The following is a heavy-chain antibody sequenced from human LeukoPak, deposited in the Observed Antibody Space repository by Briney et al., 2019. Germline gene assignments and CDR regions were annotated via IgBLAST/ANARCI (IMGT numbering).Heavy chain of an antibody. V-gene: IGHV3-74*01. Sequence: PGGSLRLSCAASGFTLSTYWMHWVRQAPGKGLVWVSHINSDGRNTTYADSVTGRFTISRDNTKNTLYLQMNSLRAEDTAVYYCARVLAQQQGYWGQGTLVTVSS. CDR1: GFTLSTYW. CDR2: INSDGRNT. CDR3: ARVLAQQQGY. J-gene: IGHJ4*02. D-gene: IGHD6-13*01.